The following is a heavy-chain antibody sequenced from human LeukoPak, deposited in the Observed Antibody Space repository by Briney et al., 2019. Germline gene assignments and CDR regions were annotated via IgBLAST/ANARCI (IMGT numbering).Heavy chain of an antibody. D-gene: IGHD6-19*01. Sequence: SETLSLTCAVYGVSFSGYNWSWIRQPPGKGLEWIGEINHSGSTNYNPSLKSRVTISVDTSKNQFSLKLSSVTAADTAVYYCARGPAVASRGLSVWGQGSLITVSS. CDR3: ARGPAVASRGLSV. V-gene: IGHV4-34*01. CDR2: INHSGST. CDR1: GVSFSGYN. J-gene: IGHJ4*02.